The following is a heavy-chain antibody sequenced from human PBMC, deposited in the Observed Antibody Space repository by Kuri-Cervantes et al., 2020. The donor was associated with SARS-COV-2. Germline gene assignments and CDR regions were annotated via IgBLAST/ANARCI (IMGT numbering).Heavy chain of an antibody. Sequence: ASVKVSCKASGYTFTSYAMHWVRQAPGQRLEWMGWSNAGNGNTKYSQEFQGRVTITRDTSASTAYMELTSLRSEDTAVYYCAREYYDSSGYYYYYYYGMDVWGQGTTVTVSS. D-gene: IGHD3-22*01. J-gene: IGHJ6*02. V-gene: IGHV1-3*01. CDR2: SNAGNGNT. CDR3: AREYYDSSGYYYYYYYGMDV. CDR1: GYTFTSYA.